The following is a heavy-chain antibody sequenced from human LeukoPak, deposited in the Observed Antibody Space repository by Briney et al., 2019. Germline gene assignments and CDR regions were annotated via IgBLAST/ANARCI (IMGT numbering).Heavy chain of an antibody. CDR1: GFTFSSYW. D-gene: IGHD2-15*01. J-gene: IGHJ5*02. CDR3: VRGGESTWS. CDR2: INNDGSGT. Sequence: GGSLRLSCAASGFTFSSYWMHWVRQAPGKGPVWVPRINNDGSGTTYADSVKGRFTISRDDAKNTLYLQMNSLRAEDTAVYYCVRGGESTWSWGQGTLVTVSS. V-gene: IGHV3-74*01.